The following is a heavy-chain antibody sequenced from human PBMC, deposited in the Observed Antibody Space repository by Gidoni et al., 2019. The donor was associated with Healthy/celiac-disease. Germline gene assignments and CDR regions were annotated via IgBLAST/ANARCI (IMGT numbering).Heavy chain of an antibody. V-gene: IGHV1-18*01. D-gene: IGHD3-9*01. CDR2: SSAYNDNT. Sequence: QVQLVQYGAEVKKPGAAVKVSCKASGSTFTSYGISWVRQAPGQGLEWMGWSSAYNDNTNYAQKLQGRVTMTTDTSTSTAYMELRSLGSDDTALYYCAAQNYDILTGYYYYYYGMDVWGQGTTVTVSS. J-gene: IGHJ6*02. CDR1: GSTFTSYG. CDR3: AAQNYDILTGYYYYYYGMDV.